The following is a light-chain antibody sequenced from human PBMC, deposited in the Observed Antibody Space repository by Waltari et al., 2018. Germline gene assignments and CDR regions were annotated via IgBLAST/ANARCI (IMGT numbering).Light chain of an antibody. V-gene: IGKV3-15*01. CDR2: GAS. J-gene: IGKJ2*01. CDR1: QSVSSN. Sequence: EIVMTQSLATLSVCPGETATLSCRARQSVSSNLAWYQQKPGQAPRLLLYGASTRATGIPARFSGSGSGTEFTLTISSLQSEDFAVYYCQQYNNWPYTFGQGTKLEIK. CDR3: QQYNNWPYT.